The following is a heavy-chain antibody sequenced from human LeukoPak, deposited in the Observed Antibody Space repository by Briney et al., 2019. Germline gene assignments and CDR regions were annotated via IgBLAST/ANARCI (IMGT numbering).Heavy chain of an antibody. D-gene: IGHD2-2*02. Sequence: PSETLSLTCTVSGGSISSSAYYWGWIRRPPGKGLEWIGSIHSSGSTYYNPSLKSRVTISVDTSKNQFSLKLTSMTAADTAVYYCARDRDCSTSCYTDYYYYYMDVWGKGTTVTVSS. CDR2: IHSSGST. CDR1: GGSISSSAYY. CDR3: ARDRDCSTSCYTDYYYYYMDV. J-gene: IGHJ6*03. V-gene: IGHV4-39*07.